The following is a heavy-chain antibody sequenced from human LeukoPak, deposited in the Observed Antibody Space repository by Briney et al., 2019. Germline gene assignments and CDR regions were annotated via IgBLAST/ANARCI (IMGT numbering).Heavy chain of an antibody. Sequence: PSETLSLTCTVSGGSISSGSYYWSWIRQPAGKGLEWIGRIYTSGSTNYNPSLKSRVTISVDTSKNQFSLKLSSVTAADTAVYYCARFHADFWSGYYSYWGQGTLVTVSS. CDR3: ARFHADFWSGYYSY. CDR2: IYTSGST. D-gene: IGHD3-3*01. CDR1: GGSISSGSYY. J-gene: IGHJ4*02. V-gene: IGHV4-61*02.